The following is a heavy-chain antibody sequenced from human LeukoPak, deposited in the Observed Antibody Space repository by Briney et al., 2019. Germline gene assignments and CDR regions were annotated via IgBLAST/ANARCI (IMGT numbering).Heavy chain of an antibody. V-gene: IGHV3-7*05. D-gene: IGHD3-10*01. CDR3: ARALYGSGSYSTY. J-gene: IGHJ4*02. CDR1: GFGFSTFW. CDR2: ISPDGSEK. Sequence: GGSLRLSCAASGFGFSTFWMSWVRQTPGRGLEWVAYISPDGSEKDSLDSVRGRFTISRDNAKNSLCLQMNSLRAEDTAVYYCARALYGSGSYSTYWGQGTLVTVSS.